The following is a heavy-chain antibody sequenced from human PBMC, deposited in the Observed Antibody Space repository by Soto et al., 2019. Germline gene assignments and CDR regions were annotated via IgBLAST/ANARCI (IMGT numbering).Heavy chain of an antibody. CDR2: INHRGNS. CDR1: GYGISTSSY. J-gene: IGHJ4*02. D-gene: IGHD3-22*01. CDR3: TREWGPSYYYDSSGFNPDS. Sequence: SETLSLTCVVSGYGISTSSYWGWVRQAPGKGLEWIGAINHRGNSYYNSSLKSRVTMSVDTSRNQFSLSLTSVTAADTAIYYCTREWGPSYYYDSSGFNPDSWGXGTLVTVSS. V-gene: IGHV4-38-2*02.